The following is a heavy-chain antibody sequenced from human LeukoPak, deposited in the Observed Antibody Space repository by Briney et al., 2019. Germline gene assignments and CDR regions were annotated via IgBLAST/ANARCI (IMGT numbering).Heavy chain of an antibody. CDR2: INPNSGGT. D-gene: IGHD5-12*01. CDR1: GYTFTGYY. J-gene: IGHJ4*02. V-gene: IGHV1-2*04. Sequence: ASVKVSCKASGYTFTGYYMHWARQAPGQGLEWMGWINPNSGGTNYAQKFQGWVSMTRDTSISTAYMELSRLRSDDTAVYYCARVGSGYSGYDFDYWGQGTLVTVSS. CDR3: ARVGSGYSGYDFDY.